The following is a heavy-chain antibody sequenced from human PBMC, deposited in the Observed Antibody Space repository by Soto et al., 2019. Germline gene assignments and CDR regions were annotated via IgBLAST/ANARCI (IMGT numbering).Heavy chain of an antibody. Sequence: SETLSLTCGVSGGSISSGGYSWSWIRQPPGKGLEWIGYIYHSGSTYYNPSLKSRVTISVDRSKNQFSLKLSSVTAADTAVYYCARADADCSSTSCYKPGAPLLYGFDPWGQGTLVTVS. D-gene: IGHD2-2*02. CDR3: ARADADCSSTSCYKPGAPLLYGFDP. CDR2: IYHSGST. V-gene: IGHV4-30-2*01. CDR1: GGSISSGGYS. J-gene: IGHJ5*02.